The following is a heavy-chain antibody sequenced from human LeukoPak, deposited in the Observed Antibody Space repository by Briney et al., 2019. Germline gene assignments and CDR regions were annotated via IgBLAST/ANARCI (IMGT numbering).Heavy chain of an antibody. CDR3: SKLNDYTPD. Sequence: GGSLRLSCAASGFTFTSYAMSWVRQAPGKGLEWVSAISGSGGSTYYADSVKGRFTISRDNSKNTVYLQMNSLRAEDTAVYYCSKLNDYTPDWGQGTRVTVSS. CDR1: GFTFTSYA. CDR2: ISGSGGST. D-gene: IGHD4-11*01. J-gene: IGHJ4*02. V-gene: IGHV3-23*01.